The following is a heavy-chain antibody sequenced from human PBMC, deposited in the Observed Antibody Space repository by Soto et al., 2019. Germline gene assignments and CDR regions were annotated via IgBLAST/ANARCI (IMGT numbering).Heavy chain of an antibody. CDR1: GFTFSSYA. Sequence: GGSLRLSCAASGFTFSSYAMSWVRQAPGKGLEWVSAISGSGGSTYYEDSVKGRFTISRDNSKNTLYLQMNSLRAEDTAVYYCAKKEMAVEIVATTRYYDYYYGMDVWGQGTTVTVSS. D-gene: IGHD5-12*01. V-gene: IGHV3-23*01. J-gene: IGHJ6*02. CDR3: AKKEMAVEIVATTRYYDYYYGMDV. CDR2: ISGSGGST.